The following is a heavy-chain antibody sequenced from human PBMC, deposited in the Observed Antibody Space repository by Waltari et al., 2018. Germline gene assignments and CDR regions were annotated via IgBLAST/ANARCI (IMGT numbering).Heavy chain of an antibody. V-gene: IGHV4-39*01. CDR2: IYYSGST. CDR1: GGSISSSSYY. CDR3: ASQTSPILGVTYYFDY. J-gene: IGHJ4*02. Sequence: QLQLQESGPGLVKPSETLSLTCTVSGGSISSSSYYWGWIRQPPGKGREWIGSIYYSGSTYYNPSPKSRVTISVDTSKNQFSLKLSSVTAADTAVYYCASQTSPILGVTYYFDYWGQGTLVTVSS. D-gene: IGHD2-8*02.